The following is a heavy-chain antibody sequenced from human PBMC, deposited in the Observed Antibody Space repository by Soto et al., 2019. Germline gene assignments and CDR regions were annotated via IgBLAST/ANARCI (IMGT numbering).Heavy chain of an antibody. J-gene: IGHJ4*02. CDR1: GYTFSSYG. CDR3: AREWDNKSEHSSGCYDDF. D-gene: IGHD3-22*01. Sequence: QVQLVQSGAEVKKPGASVKVSCKASGYTFSSYGISWVRQAPGQGLEWMGWISGYSALTYYAQEFQGRVTMTTDTSTNTVYMELRSLRSDDTAVYYCAREWDNKSEHSSGCYDDFWGQGTLVTVSS. CDR2: ISGYSALT. V-gene: IGHV1-18*01.